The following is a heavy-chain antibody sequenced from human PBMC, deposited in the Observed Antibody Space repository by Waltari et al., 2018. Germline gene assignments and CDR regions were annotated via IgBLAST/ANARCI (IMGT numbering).Heavy chain of an antibody. CDR2: IIPIFGTA. CDR1: GGTFSSYA. CDR3: ARALHLGELSYPFYYYYGMDV. V-gene: IGHV1-69*05. Sequence: QVQLVQSGAEVQKPGSSVKVSCKASGGTFSSYAISWVRPAPGQGLKWMGGIIPIFGTANYAQKFQGRVTITTDESTSTAYMELSSLRSEDTAVYYCARALHLGELSYPFYYYYGMDVWGQGTTVTVSS. D-gene: IGHD3-16*02. J-gene: IGHJ6*02.